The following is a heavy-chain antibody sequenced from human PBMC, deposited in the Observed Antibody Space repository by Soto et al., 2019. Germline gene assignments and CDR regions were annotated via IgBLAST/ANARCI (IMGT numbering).Heavy chain of an antibody. J-gene: IGHJ6*02. CDR3: ATYCSSTSCYPSNYYYYGMDV. Sequence: QVQLVQSGAEVKKPGSSVKVSCKASGGTFSSYAISWVRQAPGQGLEWMGGIIPIFGTANYAQKFQGRVTITADESTSTAYMELSSLRSDDTAVYYCATYCSSTSCYPSNYYYYGMDVWGQGTTVTVSS. D-gene: IGHD2-2*01. CDR1: GGTFSSYA. V-gene: IGHV1-69*01. CDR2: IIPIFGTA.